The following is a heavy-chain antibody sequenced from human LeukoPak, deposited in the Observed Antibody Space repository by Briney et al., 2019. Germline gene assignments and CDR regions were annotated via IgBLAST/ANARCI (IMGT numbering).Heavy chain of an antibody. Sequence: GGSLRLSCAASGFTFSSYSMNWVRQAPGKGLEWVSSISSSSSYIYYADPVKGRFTISRDNAKNSLYLQMNSLRAEDTAVYYCARDHISAVAEDWGQGTLVTVSS. CDR3: ARDHISAVAED. D-gene: IGHD6-19*01. CDR2: ISSSSSYI. CDR1: GFTFSSYS. V-gene: IGHV3-21*01. J-gene: IGHJ4*02.